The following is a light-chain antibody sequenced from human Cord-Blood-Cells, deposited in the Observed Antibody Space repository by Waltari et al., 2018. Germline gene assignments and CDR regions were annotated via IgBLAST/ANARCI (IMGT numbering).Light chain of an antibody. V-gene: IGKV1-39*01. CDR3: QQSYSTPPYS. Sequence: DIQMTQSPSSLSASVGDRVTITCRASQSISSYLNWYQQKPGKAPKILIYAASSLQSGVPSRFSGSGSGTDFTLIISSLQPEDFATYYCQQSYSTPPYSFGQGTKLEIK. J-gene: IGKJ2*03. CDR1: QSISSY. CDR2: AAS.